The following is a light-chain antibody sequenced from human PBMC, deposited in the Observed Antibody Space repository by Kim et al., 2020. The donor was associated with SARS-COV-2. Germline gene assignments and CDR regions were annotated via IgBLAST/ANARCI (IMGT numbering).Light chain of an antibody. CDR3: SSYTTSSTYV. CDR1: SSDVGCYNY. Sequence: GQSITISCTGTSSDVGCYNYVSWYQQHPGKAPKLMIYDVSERPSGVSNRFSGSKSGNTASLTISGLQAEDEADYYCSSYTTSSTYVFGTGTKVTVL. CDR2: DVS. V-gene: IGLV2-14*03. J-gene: IGLJ1*01.